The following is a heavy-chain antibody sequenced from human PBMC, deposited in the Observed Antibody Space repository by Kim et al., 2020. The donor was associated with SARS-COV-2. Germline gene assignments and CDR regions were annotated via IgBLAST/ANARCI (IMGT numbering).Heavy chain of an antibody. Sequence: ASVKVSCTACGYTFTNYYIHWVRQAPGQGLEWMGRINPNSGVTNYVQKFQGRVTMTRDTSISTAYMELSSLRSDDTALYYCARDLRGTIFGVVVSDYGMD. CDR1: GYTFTNYY. J-gene: IGHJ6*01. D-gene: IGHD3-3*01. CDR3: ARDLRGTIFGVVVSDYGMD. V-gene: IGHV1-2*06. CDR2: INPNSGVT.